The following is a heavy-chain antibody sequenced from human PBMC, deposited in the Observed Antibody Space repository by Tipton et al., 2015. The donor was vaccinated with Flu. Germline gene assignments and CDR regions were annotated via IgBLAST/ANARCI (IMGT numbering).Heavy chain of an antibody. J-gene: IGHJ2*01. CDR3: ARDLSSSSLLYWYFHL. CDR1: GDSISSYY. CDR2: ISTSGNT. V-gene: IGHV4-4*07. D-gene: IGHD6-13*01. Sequence: TLSLTCTVSGDSISSYYCTWIRQPAGKGLEWIGRISTSGNTNYNPSLKSRVTMSVDTSKNQFSLKLTSVTAADTAVYYRARDLSSSSLLYWYFHLWDRGTLVTVSS.